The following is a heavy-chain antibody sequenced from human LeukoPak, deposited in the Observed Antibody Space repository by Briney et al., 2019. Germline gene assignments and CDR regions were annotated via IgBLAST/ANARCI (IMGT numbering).Heavy chain of an antibody. CDR1: GFTFSSYA. J-gene: IGHJ4*02. CDR2: ISYDGSNK. Sequence: PGGSLRLSCAASGFTFSSYAMHWVRQAPGKGLEWVAVISYDGSNKYYADYVKGRFSISRDNSKNTLYLQMNSLRAEDTAVYYCARGNGYSYGYLDYWGQGTLVTVSS. CDR3: ARGNGYSYGYLDY. V-gene: IGHV3-30*04. D-gene: IGHD5-18*01.